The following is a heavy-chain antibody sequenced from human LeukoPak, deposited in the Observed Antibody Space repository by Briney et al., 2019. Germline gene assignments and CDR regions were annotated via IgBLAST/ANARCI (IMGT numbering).Heavy chain of an antibody. CDR3: ARGSIAVVHAFDN. V-gene: IGHV3-21*01. CDR1: GFTFSSYS. D-gene: IGHD6-19*01. CDR2: ISSSSSYI. Sequence: GGSLRLSCAASGFTFSSYSMNWVRQAPGKALEGFSSISSSSSYIYYADSVKGRFTISRDNAKNSLYLQMNSLRAEDTAVYYCARGSIAVVHAFDNWGQGTMVTVSS. J-gene: IGHJ3*02.